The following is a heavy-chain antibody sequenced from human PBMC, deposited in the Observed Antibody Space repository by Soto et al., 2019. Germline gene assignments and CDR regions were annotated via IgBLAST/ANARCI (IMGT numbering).Heavy chain of an antibody. CDR2: INPSGGST. J-gene: IGHJ5*02. V-gene: IGHV1-46*01. Sequence: GASVKVSCKASGYTFTSYYMHWVRQAPGQGLEWMGIINPSGGSTSYAQKFQGRVTITADESTTTANMELSGLRSDDTAVYYCAKDGGADGYFGNWLDPWGQGTLVTVSS. D-gene: IGHD5-12*01. CDR3: AKDGGADGYFGNWLDP. CDR1: GYTFTSYY.